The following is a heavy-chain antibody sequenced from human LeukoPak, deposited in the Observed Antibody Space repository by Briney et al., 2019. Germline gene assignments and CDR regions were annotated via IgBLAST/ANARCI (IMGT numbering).Heavy chain of an antibody. CDR1: GFTFSSYA. CDR2: ITYDGSNK. J-gene: IGHJ6*02. V-gene: IGHV3-30*14. CDR3: ARVSTRYYYGMDV. Sequence: PGRSLRLSCAASGFTFSSYAMHWVRQAPGKGLEWVAVITYDGSNKYYADSVKGRFTISRDNSKSTLYLQMNSLRAEDTAVYYCARVSTRYYYGMDVWGQGTTVTVSS.